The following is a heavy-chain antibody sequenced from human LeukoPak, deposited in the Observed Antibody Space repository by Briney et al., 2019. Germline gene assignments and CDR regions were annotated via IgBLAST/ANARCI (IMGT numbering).Heavy chain of an antibody. D-gene: IGHD3-22*01. Sequence: ASVKVSCKASGYTFTSYGISWVRQAPGQGLEWMGWISAYNGNTNYAQKLQGRVTMTTDTSTCTAYMELRSPRSDDTAVYYCARAYDSSDHDAFDIWGQGTMVTVSS. V-gene: IGHV1-18*01. CDR2: ISAYNGNT. CDR3: ARAYDSSDHDAFDI. CDR1: GYTFTSYG. J-gene: IGHJ3*02.